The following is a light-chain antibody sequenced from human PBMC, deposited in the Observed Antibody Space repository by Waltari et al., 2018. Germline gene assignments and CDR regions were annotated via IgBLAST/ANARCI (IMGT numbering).Light chain of an antibody. Sequence: IVLTQSPGTLSLSPGGRATLSCRASQDIGHYLAWYQQKPGQAPRLLIYATSTRAAGIPYRFSGSGSGADFNLTITRLEPEDFAVYYCQHYVSLPATFGQGTKV. J-gene: IGKJ1*01. CDR1: QDIGHY. V-gene: IGKV3-20*01. CDR2: ATS. CDR3: QHYVSLPAT.